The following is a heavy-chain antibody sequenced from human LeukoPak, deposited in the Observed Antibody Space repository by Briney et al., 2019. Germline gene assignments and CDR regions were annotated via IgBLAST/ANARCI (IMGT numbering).Heavy chain of an antibody. V-gene: IGHV4-59*01. J-gene: IGHJ4*02. D-gene: IGHD1-26*01. CDR3: ARTIVGLYYFDY. Sequence: SETLSLTCADYGGSFSGYYWSWIRQPPGKGLEWIGYIYYSGSTNYNPSLKSRVTLSVDTSKNQFSLKLSSVTAADTAVYYCARTIVGLYYFDYWGQGTRVTVSS. CDR1: GGSFSGYY. CDR2: IYYSGST.